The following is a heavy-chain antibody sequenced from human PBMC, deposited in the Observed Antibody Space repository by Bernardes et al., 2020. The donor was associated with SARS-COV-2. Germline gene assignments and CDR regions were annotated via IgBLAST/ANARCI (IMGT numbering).Heavy chain of an antibody. D-gene: IGHD2-21*02. J-gene: IGHJ6*02. CDR3: VGSSCGIDCYIGGLRSWDYGMDI. Sequence: SETLSLTCTVSGGSLSSSSYYWGWIRQPPGKGLEWIGSVYNSGSTYHNPSLKSRATISIDTSKNQVSLSLNSMTAADTAVYYCVGSSCGIDCYIGGLRSWDYGMDIWGQGTTVTVSS. V-gene: IGHV4-39*01. CDR1: GGSLSSSSYY. CDR2: VYNSGST.